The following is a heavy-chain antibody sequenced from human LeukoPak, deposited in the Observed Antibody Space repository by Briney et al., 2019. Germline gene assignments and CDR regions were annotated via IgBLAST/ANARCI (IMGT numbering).Heavy chain of an antibody. CDR1: GYSFTGYN. V-gene: IGHV1-2*02. Sequence: ASVKVSCKASGYSFTGYNMHWVRQAPGQGLEWMGWINPNSGGTSYAQNFQGRVTMTRDTSINTAYMELGRLISDDTAVYYCARELSGHGAFDIWGQGTVVTVSS. J-gene: IGHJ3*02. D-gene: IGHD5-12*01. CDR3: ARELSGHGAFDI. CDR2: INPNSGGT.